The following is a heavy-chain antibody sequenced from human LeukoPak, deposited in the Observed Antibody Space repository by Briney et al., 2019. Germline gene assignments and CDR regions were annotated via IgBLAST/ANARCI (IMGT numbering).Heavy chain of an antibody. CDR1: GFTFSSYA. CDR3: AKASSSWYERYYFDY. D-gene: IGHD6-13*01. V-gene: IGHV3-23*01. Sequence: GGSLRLSCAASGFTFSSYAMSWVRQAPGKGLEWVSAISGSGGSTYYADSVKGRFTISRDNSKNTLYLQMNSLRAEDTAVHYCAKASSSWYERYYFDYWGQGTLVTVSS. J-gene: IGHJ4*02. CDR2: ISGSGGST.